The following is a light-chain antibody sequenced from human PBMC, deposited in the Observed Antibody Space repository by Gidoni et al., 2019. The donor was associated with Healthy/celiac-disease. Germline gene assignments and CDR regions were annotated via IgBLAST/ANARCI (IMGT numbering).Light chain of an antibody. J-gene: IGKJ1*01. CDR3: MQALQTPWT. Sequence: DIVMTQSPLSLPFTPGEPASISCRSSQSLLHSNGYNYLDWYLQKPGQSPQLLIYLGSNRASGVPDRFSGSGSGTDFTLKISRVEAEDVGVYYCMQALQTPWTFGQGNKVEIK. V-gene: IGKV2-28*01. CDR1: QSLLHSNGYNY. CDR2: LGS.